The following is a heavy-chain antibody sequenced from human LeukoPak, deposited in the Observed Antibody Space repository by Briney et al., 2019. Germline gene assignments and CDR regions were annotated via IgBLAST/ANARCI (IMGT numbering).Heavy chain of an antibody. CDR3: ARGFSFIVATTPPFDY. J-gene: IGHJ4*02. CDR2: INPNSGGT. V-gene: IGHV1-2*02. CDR1: GYTFTSYA. Sequence: ASVKVSCKASGYTFTSYAMNWVRRAPGQGLEWMGWINPNSGGTNYAQKFQGRVTMTRDTSISTAYMELSRLRSDDTAVYYCARGFSFIVATTPPFDYWGQGTLVTVSS. D-gene: IGHD5-12*01.